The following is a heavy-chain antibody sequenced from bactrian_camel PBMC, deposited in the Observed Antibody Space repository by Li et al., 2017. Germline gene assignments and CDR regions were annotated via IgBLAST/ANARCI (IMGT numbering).Heavy chain of an antibody. D-gene: IGHD1*01. Sequence: HVQLVESGGGSVQAGGSLSLSCAASPYRNCMGWLRQAPGKKREGVAGIYTGGDGTFYYANSVKGRFTISQDNAKNTIYLQMNNMTLEDTAMYYCTLDTPPCVLETLGRFEYAYRGQGTQVTVS. V-gene: IGHV3S54*01. J-gene: IGHJ4*01. CDR3: TLDTPPCVLETLGRFEYAY. CDR1: PYRNC. CDR2: IYTGGDGT.